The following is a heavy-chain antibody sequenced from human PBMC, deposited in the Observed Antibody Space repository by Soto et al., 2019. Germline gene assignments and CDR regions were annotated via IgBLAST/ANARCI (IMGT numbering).Heavy chain of an antibody. CDR1: GSPISDKY. J-gene: IGHJ4*01. CDR2: IYYTGTT. V-gene: IGHV4-59*08. Sequence: SETLSLTCTVSGSPISDKYWSCFRQAPGQGLEWVGYIYYTGTTTYHPSLKSRVTISLDTSKSQFSLILRSVTAADTAVYYCARLGDYYQAFDYRGHGPLVTVSS. D-gene: IGHD3-22*01. CDR3: ARLGDYYQAFDY.